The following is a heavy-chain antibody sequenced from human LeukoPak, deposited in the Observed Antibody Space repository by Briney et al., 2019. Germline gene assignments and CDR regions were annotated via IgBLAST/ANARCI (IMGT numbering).Heavy chain of an antibody. D-gene: IGHD6-19*01. CDR3: ARPYSSGWYGDFDY. CDR2: VSANGGST. Sequence: GGSLRLSCATSGFTFSNYAMNWVRQAPGKGLEWVSGVSANGGSTYYADSVKGRFTISRDNSKNTLFLQMNSLRAEDTAVYYCARPYSSGWYGDFDYWGQGTLVTVSS. CDR1: GFTFSNYA. J-gene: IGHJ4*02. V-gene: IGHV3-23*01.